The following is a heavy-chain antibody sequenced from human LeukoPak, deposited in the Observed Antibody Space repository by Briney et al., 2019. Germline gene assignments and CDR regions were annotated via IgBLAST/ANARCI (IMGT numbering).Heavy chain of an antibody. D-gene: IGHD6-13*01. CDR1: GFTFSSYA. V-gene: IGHV3-30-3*01. Sequence: GGPLRLSCAASGFTFSSYAMHWVRQAPGKGLEWVAVISYDGSNKYYADSVKGRFTISRDNSKNTLYLQMNSLRAEDTAVYYCASVIAAASTGYWGQGTLVTVSS. CDR2: ISYDGSNK. CDR3: ASVIAAASTGY. J-gene: IGHJ4*02.